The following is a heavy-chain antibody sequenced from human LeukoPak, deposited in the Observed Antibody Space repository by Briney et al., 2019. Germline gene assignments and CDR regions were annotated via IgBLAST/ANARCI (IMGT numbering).Heavy chain of an antibody. CDR3: ARDKSTMGAFDI. J-gene: IGHJ3*02. V-gene: IGHV3-23*01. D-gene: IGHD3-3*01. CDR2: ISGSGGST. CDR1: GFTFSSYA. Sequence: GGSLRLSCAASGFTFSSYAMSWVRQAPGKGLEWVSAISGSGGSTYYADSVKGRFTISRDNAKNSLYLQMNSLRAEDTAVYYCARDKSTMGAFDIWGQGTMVTVSS.